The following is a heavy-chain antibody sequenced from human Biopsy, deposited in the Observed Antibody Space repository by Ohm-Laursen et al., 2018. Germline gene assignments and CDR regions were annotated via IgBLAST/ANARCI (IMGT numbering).Heavy chain of an antibody. J-gene: IGHJ6*02. CDR2: IFYDGSST. Sequence: SLRLSCTASGFTFNNYGMQWVRQAPGKGLEWVAFIFYDGSSTYYADSVKGRFTISRDNSRDTLYLQMSSLRAEDTAVYYCAKDRYNYTPIGGFSMDVWGQGTTVTVSS. D-gene: IGHD5-18*01. CDR1: GFTFNNYG. CDR3: AKDRYNYTPIGGFSMDV. V-gene: IGHV3-30*18.